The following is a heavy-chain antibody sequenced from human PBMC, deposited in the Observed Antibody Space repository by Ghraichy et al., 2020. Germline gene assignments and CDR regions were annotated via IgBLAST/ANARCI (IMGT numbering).Heavy chain of an antibody. D-gene: IGHD2-2*01. CDR3: ARDSGGCSSSSCYAVGYYAKDA. J-gene: IGHJ6*02. Sequence: GESLNISCAASGFTFSSYAMSWVRQAPGRGLEWVSSIGSHSIYIYYADAVKGRFTISRDNAKNSLYLQMNSLRAEDTAVYYCARDSGGCSSSSCYAVGYYAKDAWAQRTSVTVPS. V-gene: IGHV3-21*01. CDR2: IGSHSIYI. CDR1: GFTFSSYA.